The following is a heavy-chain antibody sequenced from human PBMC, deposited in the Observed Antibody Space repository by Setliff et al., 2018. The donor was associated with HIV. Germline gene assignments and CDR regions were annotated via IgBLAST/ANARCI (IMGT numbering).Heavy chain of an antibody. CDR1: GFTFSSSW. V-gene: IGHV3-7*04. CDR3: ARDPAFGAFDI. Sequence: PGGSLRLSCAASGFTFSSSWVTWVRQAPGRGLEYVAGMNRDGSEKGYADSVKGRFSISRDNAKNSLYLQMSSLRTEDTAVYFCARDPAFGAFDIWGQGTMVTVSS. D-gene: IGHD3-10*01. J-gene: IGHJ3*02. CDR2: MNRDGSEK.